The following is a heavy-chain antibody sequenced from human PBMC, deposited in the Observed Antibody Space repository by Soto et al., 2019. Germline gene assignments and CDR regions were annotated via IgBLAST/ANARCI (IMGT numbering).Heavy chain of an antibody. CDR1: GYTFTSYA. D-gene: IGHD3-22*01. V-gene: IGHV1-3*01. CDR2: INAGNGNT. Sequence: ASVKVSCKASGYTFTSYAMHWVRQAPGQRLEWMGWINAGNGNTKYSQKFQGRVTITRDTSASTAYMELSSLRSEDTAVYYCARAAHYYDSSGYSYLGYWGQGTLVTVSS. CDR3: ARAAHYYDSSGYSYLGY. J-gene: IGHJ4*02.